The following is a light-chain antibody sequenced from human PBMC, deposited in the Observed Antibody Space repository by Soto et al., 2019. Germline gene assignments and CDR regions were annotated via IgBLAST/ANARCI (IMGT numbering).Light chain of an antibody. Sequence: EIVLTQSPGTLSLSPGERATLSCRASQSVSSSYLAWYQQKPGQAPRLLIYGASSRATGIPDRFSGSGSGTDFTLTISRLEPEDFAVYYCQQYGSSPPYTVGQGTKLVIK. J-gene: IGKJ2*01. V-gene: IGKV3-20*01. CDR1: QSVSSSY. CDR3: QQYGSSPPYT. CDR2: GAS.